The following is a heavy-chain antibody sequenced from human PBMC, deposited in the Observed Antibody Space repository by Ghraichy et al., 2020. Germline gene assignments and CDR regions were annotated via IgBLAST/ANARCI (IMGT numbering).Heavy chain of an antibody. CDR3: VKAQGGNFDWLQYH. CDR2: ISDNGGST. J-gene: IGHJ5*02. V-gene: IGHV3-64D*06. D-gene: IGHD3-9*01. CDR1: GFTFSFYA. Sequence: GGSLRLSCSVSGFTFSFYAMHWVRQAPGKGLEYVAAISDNGGSTNYAGSVKDRFTISRDNSKNTLFLQMSSLRAEETAVYYCVKAQGGNFDWLQYHWGQGTLVTVSS.